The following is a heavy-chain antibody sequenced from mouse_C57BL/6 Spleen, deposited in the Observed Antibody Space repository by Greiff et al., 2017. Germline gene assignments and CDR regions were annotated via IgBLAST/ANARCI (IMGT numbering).Heavy chain of an antibody. CDR2: ISYDGSN. J-gene: IGHJ4*01. Sequence: EVKLMESGPGLVKPSQSLSLTCSVTGYSITSGYYWNWIRQFPGNKLEWMGYISYDGSNNYNPSLKNRISITRDTSKNQFFLKLNSVTTEDTATYYCAREEDYSDYGYAMDYWGQGTSVTVAS. V-gene: IGHV3-6*01. CDR3: AREEDYSDYGYAMDY. CDR1: GYSITSGYY. D-gene: IGHD2-13*01.